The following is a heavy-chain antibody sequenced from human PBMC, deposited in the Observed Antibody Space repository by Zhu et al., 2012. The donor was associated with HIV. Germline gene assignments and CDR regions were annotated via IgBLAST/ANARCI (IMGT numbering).Heavy chain of an antibody. D-gene: IGHD4-17*01. J-gene: IGHJ5*02. Sequence: QVQLQQWGAGLLKPSETLSLTCAVYGGSFSGYYWSWIRQPPGKGLEWIGEINHSGRTNYNPSLKSRVTISIDTSKNQFSLRLSSVTAADTAVFYCARHQSDGDYVFHWFDPWGQGTLGPPSP. CDR1: GGSFSGYY. CDR3: ARHQSDGDYVFHWFDP. V-gene: IGHV4-34*01. CDR2: INHSGRT.